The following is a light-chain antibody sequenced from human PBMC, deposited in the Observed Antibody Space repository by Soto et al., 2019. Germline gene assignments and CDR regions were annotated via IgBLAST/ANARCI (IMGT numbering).Light chain of an antibody. CDR3: QQYGSSPPNT. CDR1: QSVSSSY. CDR2: GAS. J-gene: IGKJ5*01. Sequence: EIELTQSPGTLSLSPGERATLSCRASQSVSSSYLAWYQQKPGQAPRLLIYGASSRATGIPDRFSGSGSGTDFTLTISGLEPEDFAVYYCQQYGSSPPNTFGQGTRLEIK. V-gene: IGKV3-20*01.